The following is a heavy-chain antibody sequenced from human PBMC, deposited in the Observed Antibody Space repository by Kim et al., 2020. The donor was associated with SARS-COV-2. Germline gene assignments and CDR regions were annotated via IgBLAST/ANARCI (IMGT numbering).Heavy chain of an antibody. D-gene: IGHD3-10*01. Sequence: GGSLRLSCAASGFTFSSYGMNWVRQSPGKGLECVSLINTGGSNTYYADSVKGRLTISRDNPRNTLYLQMNSLRAEDTAVYYCVSGGMLRGLIDFDFWGQGTLVTVSS. CDR2: INTGGSNT. CDR3: VSGGMLRGLIDFDF. CDR1: GFTFSSYG. V-gene: IGHV3-23*03. J-gene: IGHJ4*02.